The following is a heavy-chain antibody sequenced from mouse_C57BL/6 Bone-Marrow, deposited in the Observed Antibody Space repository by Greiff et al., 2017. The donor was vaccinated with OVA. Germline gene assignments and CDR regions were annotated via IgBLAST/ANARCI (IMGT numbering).Heavy chain of an antibody. CDR2: ICTGGGT. D-gene: IGHD1-2*01. CDR1: GFSLTSYA. CDR3: ASHYYGYYYLDY. Sequence: VQLMESGPGLVAPSQSLSITCTVSGFSLTSYAISWVRQPPGQGLEWLGVICTGGGTNYYSALNTRLSISKDNSKSQVFLKMNSRQTDDTARYDCASHYYGYYYLDYWGQGTTLTVSS. V-gene: IGHV2-9-1*01. J-gene: IGHJ2*01.